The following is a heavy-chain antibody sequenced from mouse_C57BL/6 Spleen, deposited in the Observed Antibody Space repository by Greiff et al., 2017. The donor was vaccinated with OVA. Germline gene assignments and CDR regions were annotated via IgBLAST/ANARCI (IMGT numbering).Heavy chain of an antibody. CDR3: ARSYYGNYWWYFDV. CDR2: IDPSDSYT. D-gene: IGHD2-1*01. Sequence: QVQLQQPGAELVMPGASVKLSCKASGYTFTSYWMHWVKQRPGQGLEWIGEIDPSDSYTNYNQKFKGKSTLTVDKSSSTAYMQLSSLTSEDSAVYYCARSYYGNYWWYFDVWGTGTTVTVSS. V-gene: IGHV1-69*01. J-gene: IGHJ1*03. CDR1: GYTFTSYW.